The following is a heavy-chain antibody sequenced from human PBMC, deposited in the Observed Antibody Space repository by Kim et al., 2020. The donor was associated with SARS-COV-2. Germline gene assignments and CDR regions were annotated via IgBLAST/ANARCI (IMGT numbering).Heavy chain of an antibody. CDR2: INHSGST. V-gene: IGHV4-34*01. CDR3: ARVYNGGSGYSSSWYRGDYFDY. Sequence: SETLSLTCAVYGGSFSGYYWSWIRQPPGKGLEWIGEINHSGSTNYNPSLKSRVTISVDTSKNQFSLKLSSVTAADTAVYYCARVYNGGSGYSSSWYRGDYFDYWGRGSLVTVSS. CDR1: GGSFSGYY. J-gene: IGHJ4*02. D-gene: IGHD6-13*01.